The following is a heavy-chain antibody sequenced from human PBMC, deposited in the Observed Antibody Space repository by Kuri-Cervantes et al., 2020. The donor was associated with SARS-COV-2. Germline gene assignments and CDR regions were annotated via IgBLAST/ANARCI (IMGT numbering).Heavy chain of an antibody. J-gene: IGHJ6*03. CDR2: ISAYNGNT. CDR3: ARSHYDFWSGYSYYYYYYMDV. D-gene: IGHD3-3*01. CDR1: GYTFTSYG. V-gene: IGHV1-18*01. Sequence: ASVKVSCKASGYTFTSYGISWVRQAPGQGLEWVGWISAYNGNTNYAQKLQGRVTMTTDTSTSTAYMELRSLRSDDTAVYYCARSHYDFWSGYSYYYYYYMDVWGKGTTVTVSS.